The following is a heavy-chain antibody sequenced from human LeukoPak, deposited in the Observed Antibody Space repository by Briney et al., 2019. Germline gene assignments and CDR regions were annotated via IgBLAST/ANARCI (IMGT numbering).Heavy chain of an antibody. CDR1: GGSFSGHY. Sequence: SETLTLTCAVSGGSFSGHYWSWIRQSPGEGLEWIGEIDHSGSTNYNPSLKGRLTISVDTSKSQFSLRLSSVTAADTAVYYCARDHSSSSWMDSFEIWGPGTKATVSS. CDR3: ARDHSSSSWMDSFEI. J-gene: IGHJ3*02. D-gene: IGHD6-6*01. CDR2: IDHSGST. V-gene: IGHV4-34*01.